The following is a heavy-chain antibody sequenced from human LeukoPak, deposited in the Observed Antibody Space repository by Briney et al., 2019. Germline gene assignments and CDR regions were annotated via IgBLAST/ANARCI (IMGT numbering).Heavy chain of an antibody. V-gene: IGHV4-38-2*01. J-gene: IGHJ4*02. D-gene: IGHD3-3*01. CDR2: IYHSGST. Sequence: PSETLSLTCAVSGYSISSGYYWGWIRQPLGMGLEWIGSIYHSGSTYYNPSLKSRVTISVDTSKNQFSLKLSSVTAADTAVYYCARGTYYDFWSGYYAFDYWGQGTLVTVSS. CDR3: ARGTYYDFWSGYYAFDY. CDR1: GYSISSGYY.